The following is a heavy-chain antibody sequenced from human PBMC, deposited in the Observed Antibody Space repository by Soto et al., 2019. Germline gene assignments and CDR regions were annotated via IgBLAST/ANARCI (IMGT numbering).Heavy chain of an antibody. J-gene: IGHJ5*02. V-gene: IGHV4-34*01. D-gene: IGHD5-12*01. CDR3: ARGLRGVIVATVHNWFDP. Sequence: SETLSLTCAVYGGSFSGYYWSWIRQPPGKGLEWIGEINHSGGTNYNPSLKSRVTISVDTSKNQFSLKLSSVTAADTAVYYCARGLRGVIVATVHNWFDPWGQGTLVTVSS. CDR2: INHSGGT. CDR1: GGSFSGYY.